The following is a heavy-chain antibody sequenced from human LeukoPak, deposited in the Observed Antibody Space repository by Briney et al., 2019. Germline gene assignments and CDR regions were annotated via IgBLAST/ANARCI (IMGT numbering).Heavy chain of an antibody. V-gene: IGHV4-4*02. J-gene: IGHJ4*02. D-gene: IGHD5-18*01. CDR3: ARTQLWLRIFDY. CDR2: IYHSGAT. Sequence: SETLSLTCAVSGGSISSSSSICWTWVRQPPGKGPEWIGEIYHSGATNYNPSLKSRVTISVDTSKNQFSLKLSSVTAADTAVYYCARTQLWLRIFDYWGQGTLVTVSS. CDR1: GGSISSSSSIC.